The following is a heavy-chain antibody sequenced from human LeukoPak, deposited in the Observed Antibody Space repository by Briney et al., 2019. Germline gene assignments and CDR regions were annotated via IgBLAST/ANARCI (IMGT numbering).Heavy chain of an antibody. Sequence: SETLSLTCAVYGGSFSGYYWSWIRQPPGKGLEWIGEIDHSGSTNYNPSLKSRVTISVDTSKNQFSLKLSSVTAADTAVYYCARGHRGSSKLDYWGQGTLVTVSS. D-gene: IGHD1-26*01. CDR1: GGSFSGYY. CDR3: ARGHRGSSKLDY. V-gene: IGHV4-34*01. CDR2: IDHSGST. J-gene: IGHJ4*02.